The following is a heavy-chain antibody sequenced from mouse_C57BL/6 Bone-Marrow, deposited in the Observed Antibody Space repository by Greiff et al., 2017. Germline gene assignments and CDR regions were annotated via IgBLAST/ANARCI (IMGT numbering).Heavy chain of an antibody. V-gene: IGHV1-78*01. J-gene: IGHJ2*01. CDR3: ARYDYDDLYYFDY. CDR1: GYTFTDYT. CDR2: IYPRDGST. D-gene: IGHD2-4*01. Sequence: VQRVESDAELVKPGASVKISCKVSGYTFTDYTIHWMKQRPEQGLEWIGYIYPRDGSTKYNEKFKGKATLTADKSSSTAYMQLNSLASEDSAVYFCARYDYDDLYYFDYWGQGTTLTVSS.